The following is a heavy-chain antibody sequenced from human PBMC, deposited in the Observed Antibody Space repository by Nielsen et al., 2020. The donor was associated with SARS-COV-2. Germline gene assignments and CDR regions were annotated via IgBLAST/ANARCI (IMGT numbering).Heavy chain of an antibody. CDR2: IKQDGSEK. V-gene: IGHV3-7*01. Sequence: GESLKLSRAASGFTFSSYWMSWVRQAPGKGLEWVANIKQDGSEKYYVDSVKGRFTISRDNAKNSLYLQMNSLRAEDTAVYYCARDRRVVVPAAIGPPDYWGQGTLVTVSS. CDR3: ARDRRVVVPAAIGPPDY. D-gene: IGHD2-2*01. CDR1: GFTFSSYW. J-gene: IGHJ4*02.